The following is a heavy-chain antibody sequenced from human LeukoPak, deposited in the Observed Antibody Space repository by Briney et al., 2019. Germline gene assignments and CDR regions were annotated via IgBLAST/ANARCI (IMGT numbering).Heavy chain of an antibody. V-gene: IGHV1-18*01. CDR2: ISAYNGNT. CDR1: GYTFTIDT. CDR3: ARAYKITMVRGVIIAEVSWFDP. D-gene: IGHD3-10*01. Sequence: SVSLSCTASGYTFTIDTIGGVRRGPGQGVEWIVWISAYNGNTTNAHTFQGRVTINTDTSTTTAYMELRSLRSDDTAVYYCARAYKITMVRGVIIAEVSWFDPWGQGTLVTVSS. J-gene: IGHJ5*02.